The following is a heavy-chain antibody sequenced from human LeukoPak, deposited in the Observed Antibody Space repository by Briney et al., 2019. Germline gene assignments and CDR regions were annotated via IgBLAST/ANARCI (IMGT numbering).Heavy chain of an antibody. J-gene: IGHJ4*02. D-gene: IGHD3-22*01. Sequence: SETLSLTCTVSGASMSNSYWSWIRQPAGKGLEWIGHIQDRGSTIYNPSLGSRVTMSIDTPKNQFSLKVNSVTAADTAVYYCVRGHNPHYYDSSGNPYYFDHWGQGTLVTVSS. CDR3: VRGHNPHYYDSSGNPYYFDH. CDR2: IQDRGST. V-gene: IGHV4-4*07. CDR1: GASMSNSY.